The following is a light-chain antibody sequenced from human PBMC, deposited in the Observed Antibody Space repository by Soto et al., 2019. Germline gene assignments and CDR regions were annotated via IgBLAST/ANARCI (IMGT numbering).Light chain of an antibody. J-gene: IGLJ2*01. CDR2: ANS. V-gene: IGLV1-40*01. CDR1: SSNIGAGYD. CDR3: QSYDSSLSGSV. Sequence: QSVLTQPPSVSGAPGQRVTISCTERSSNIGAGYDVHWYQQVPGTAPKLLIYANSNRPSGVPDRFSGSKSGTSASLAITGLQAEDEADYYCQSYDSSLSGSVFGGGIKLTVL.